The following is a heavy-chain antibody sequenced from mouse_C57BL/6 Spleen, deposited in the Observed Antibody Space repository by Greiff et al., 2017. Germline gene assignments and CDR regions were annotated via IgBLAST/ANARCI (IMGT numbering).Heavy chain of an antibody. CDR3: ARPYYYGSSYGEYYFDY. CDR1: GFTFSDYG. V-gene: IGHV5-17*01. CDR2: ISSGSSTI. Sequence: EVQLVESGGGLVKPGGSLKLSCAASGFTFSDYGMHWVRQAPEKGLEWVAYISSGSSTIYYADTVKGRFTISRDNAKNTLFLQMTSLRSEDTAMYYCARPYYYGSSYGEYYFDYWGQGTTLTVSS. D-gene: IGHD1-1*01. J-gene: IGHJ2*01.